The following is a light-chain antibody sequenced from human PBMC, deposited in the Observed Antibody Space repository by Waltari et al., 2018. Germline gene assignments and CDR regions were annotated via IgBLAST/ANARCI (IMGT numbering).Light chain of an antibody. CDR2: NVN. J-gene: IGLJ2*01. Sequence: QSALTQPASVSGSPGQSITISCTGSSTDIGGYDYVSWYRQDPGKAPNLIIHNVNKRPSGVADRFSGSKAGNTVSLTISGLQAEDEAHYFCNSYTSRSTMIFGGGT. V-gene: IGLV2-14*01. CDR3: NSYTSRSTMI. CDR1: STDIGGYDY.